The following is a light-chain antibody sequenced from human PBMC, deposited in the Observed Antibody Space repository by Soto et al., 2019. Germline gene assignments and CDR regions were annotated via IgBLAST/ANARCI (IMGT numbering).Light chain of an antibody. CDR3: SSYTSSSVPV. CDR1: SSDVGGYDY. CDR2: DVS. V-gene: IGLV2-14*03. J-gene: IGLJ7*01. Sequence: QAVVTQPASVSGSPGQSIAISCTGTSSDVGGYDYVSWYQHHPGKAPKLMIYDVSNRPSGVSNRFSGSKSGNTASLTISGLQAEDEADYYCSSYTSSSVPVFGGGTQLTVL.